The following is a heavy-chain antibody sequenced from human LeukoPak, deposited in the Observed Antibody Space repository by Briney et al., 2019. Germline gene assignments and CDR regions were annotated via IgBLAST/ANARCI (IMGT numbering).Heavy chain of an antibody. CDR2: IYTSGST. V-gene: IGHV4-4*07. J-gene: IGHJ6*03. CDR1: GGSISRYY. CDR3: ARIPRLAGAGTTAAYYGGYMGV. D-gene: IGHD6-13*01. Sequence: KPSETLSLTCTVSGGSISRYYWSWIRQPAGKGLEWIGRIYTSGSTNHNPSLKSRVTMSVDTSKNQFPLKLRSVTAADTAVYYCARIPRLAGAGTTAAYYGGYMGVWGKGTTVTVSS.